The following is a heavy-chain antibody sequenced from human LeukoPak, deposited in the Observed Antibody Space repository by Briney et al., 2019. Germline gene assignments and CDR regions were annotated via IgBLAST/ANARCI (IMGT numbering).Heavy chain of an antibody. D-gene: IGHD3-22*01. J-gene: IGHJ5*02. Sequence: SETLSLTCAVYGGSFSGYCWSWTRQPPGKGLQWIGEINHSGSTNYNPSLKSRVTISVDTSKNQFSLKLSSVTAADTAVYYCARASSGYYYRFDPWGQGTLVTVSS. CDR1: GGSFSGYC. CDR2: INHSGST. CDR3: ARASSGYYYRFDP. V-gene: IGHV4-34*01.